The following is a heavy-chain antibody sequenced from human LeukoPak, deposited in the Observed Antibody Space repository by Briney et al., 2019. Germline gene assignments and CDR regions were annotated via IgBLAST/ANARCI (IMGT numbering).Heavy chain of an antibody. J-gene: IGHJ4*02. CDR3: AKDIVGATTISYYFDY. CDR1: GGTFSSYA. CDR2: IIPIFGTA. Sequence: GASVKVSCKASGGTFSSYAISWVRQAPGQGLEWMGGIIPIFGTANYAQKFQGRVTITTDEFTSTAYMELSSLRSEDTAVYYCAKDIVGATTISYYFDYWGQGTLVTVSS. D-gene: IGHD1-26*01. V-gene: IGHV1-69*05.